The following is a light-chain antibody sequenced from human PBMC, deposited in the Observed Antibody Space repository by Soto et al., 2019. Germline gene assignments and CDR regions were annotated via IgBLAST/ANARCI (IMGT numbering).Light chain of an antibody. Sequence: QPVLTQPASGSGSPGQSISITCTGISSDVGSYNLVSWYQQHPGKGPKLMIYEVSKRPSGVSNRFSGSKSGITASLTISGLQAEDEADYYCCSYAGSDTYVFGTGTKVTV. V-gene: IGLV2-23*02. CDR3: CSYAGSDTYV. J-gene: IGLJ1*01. CDR2: EVS. CDR1: SSDVGSYNL.